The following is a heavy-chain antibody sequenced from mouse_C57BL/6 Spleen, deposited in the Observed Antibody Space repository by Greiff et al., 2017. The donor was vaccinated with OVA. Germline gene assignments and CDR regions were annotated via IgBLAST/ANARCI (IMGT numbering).Heavy chain of an antibody. CDR1: GFTFSSYG. J-gene: IGHJ2*01. CDR2: ISSGGSYT. CDR3: AREGSTVVYFDY. Sequence: EVNVVESGGDLVKPGGSLKLSCAASGFTFSSYGMSWVRQTPDKRLEWVATISSGGSYTYYPDSVKGRFTISRDNAKNTLYLQMSSLKSEDTAMYYCAREGSTVVYFDYWGQGTTLTVSS. V-gene: IGHV5-6*01. D-gene: IGHD1-1*01.